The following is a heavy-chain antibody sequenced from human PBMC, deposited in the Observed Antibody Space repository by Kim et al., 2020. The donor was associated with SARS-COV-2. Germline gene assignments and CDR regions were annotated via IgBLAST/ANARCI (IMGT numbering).Heavy chain of an antibody. CDR2: IRDSGGSR. Sequence: GGSLRLSCAASGFSFNNYAMSWVRQAPGKGLEWFSGIRDSGGSREYADSVKGRFSISRDNSKNTLYLQMDSLRAEDTAVYYCAKVTSGSSGWFEYFQYWGQGTLVTVSS. J-gene: IGHJ1*01. CDR3: AKVTSGSSGWFEYFQY. V-gene: IGHV3-23*01. D-gene: IGHD6-19*01. CDR1: GFSFNNYA.